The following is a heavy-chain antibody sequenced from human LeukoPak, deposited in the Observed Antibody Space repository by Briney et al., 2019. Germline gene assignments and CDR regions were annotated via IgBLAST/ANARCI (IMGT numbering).Heavy chain of an antibody. CDR2: IRAYNGNT. CDR3: ARDHYDSSGYYESGY. D-gene: IGHD3-22*01. CDR1: GYTFTSYG. V-gene: IGHV1-18*01. J-gene: IGHJ4*02. Sequence: GASVKVSCKASGYTFTSYGISWVRQAPGHRLEWMGWIRAYNGNTNYAQKLQGRVTMTTDTSTSTAYMELRSLRSDDTAVYYCARDHYDSSGYYESGYWGQGTLVTVSS.